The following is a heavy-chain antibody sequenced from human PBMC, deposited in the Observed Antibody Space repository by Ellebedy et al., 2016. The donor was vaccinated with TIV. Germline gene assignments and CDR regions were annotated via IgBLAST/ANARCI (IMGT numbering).Heavy chain of an antibody. CDR3: ARDGVIGEWD. CDR2: IWYDGSNK. D-gene: IGHD3-10*01. V-gene: IGHV3-33*01. J-gene: IGHJ1*01. Sequence: GESLKISCAASGFTFSSYGMHWVRQAPGKGLEWVAVIWYDGSNKYYADSVKGRFTISRDNSKNTLYLQMNSLRAEDTAVYYCARDGVIGEWDWGQGTLVTVSS. CDR1: GFTFSSYG.